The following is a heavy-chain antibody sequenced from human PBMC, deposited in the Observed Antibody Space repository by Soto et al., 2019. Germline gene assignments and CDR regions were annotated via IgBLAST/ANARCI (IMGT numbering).Heavy chain of an antibody. Sequence: GGSLRLSCAASGFTFSTYSMNWVRQAPGKGLERVSSISSSGTYIHYADSLKGRFTISRDNAKNSLYLQMISLRAEDTAVYYCARDPSDCSSTSCWGYYALDVWGQGTTVTV. V-gene: IGHV3-21*01. D-gene: IGHD2-2*01. CDR1: GFTFSTYS. CDR2: ISSSGTYI. CDR3: ARDPSDCSSTSCWGYYALDV. J-gene: IGHJ6*02.